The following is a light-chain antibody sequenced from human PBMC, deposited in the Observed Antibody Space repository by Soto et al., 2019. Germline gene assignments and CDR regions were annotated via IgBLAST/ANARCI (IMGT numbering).Light chain of an antibody. CDR2: AAS. Sequence: DIQMTQSPSFLSASVGDRVTITCRASQGITNDLGWYQQEPGKAPNRLIYAASSLQSGVPSRFSGSRSGTEFTLTISNLQPEDSATYYCLQHNNFPWTFGQGTKVDI. J-gene: IGKJ1*01. V-gene: IGKV1-17*02. CDR3: LQHNNFPWT. CDR1: QGITND.